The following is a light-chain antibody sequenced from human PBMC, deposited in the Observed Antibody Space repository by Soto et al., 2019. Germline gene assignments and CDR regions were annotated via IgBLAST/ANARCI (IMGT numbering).Light chain of an antibody. J-gene: IGKJ1*01. CDR2: DAS. CDR3: QQYNSYWT. V-gene: IGKV1-5*01. Sequence: DIQMTQSPSTLSASVGDRVTITCRASQSISSWLAWYQQKPGKAPKLLIYDASSLESGVPSRFSGSGSGTEFTLTISSLXPXXXXTYYCQQYNSYWTFGQGTKVXIK. CDR1: QSISSW.